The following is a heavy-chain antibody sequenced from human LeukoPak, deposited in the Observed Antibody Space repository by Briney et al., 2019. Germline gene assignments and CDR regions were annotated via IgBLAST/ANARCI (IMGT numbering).Heavy chain of an antibody. Sequence: SQTLSLTCTVSGDSVSSGSYYWGWIRQPAGKRLEGIGRFYISGSTTYNPSLKSRVTISVDTSKNQFSLKLNSVTAADTAVYYCARERISAVGYFYYYMDLWGKGTTVTVSS. D-gene: IGHD6-25*01. CDR3: ARERISAVGYFYYYMDL. J-gene: IGHJ6*03. V-gene: IGHV4-61*02. CDR1: GDSVSSGSYY. CDR2: FYISGST.